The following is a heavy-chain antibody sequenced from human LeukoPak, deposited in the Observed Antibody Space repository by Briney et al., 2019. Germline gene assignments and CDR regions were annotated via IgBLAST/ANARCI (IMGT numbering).Heavy chain of an antibody. J-gene: IGHJ4*02. D-gene: IGHD3-10*01. CDR2: ISGSGGST. V-gene: IGHV3-23*01. CDR1: GFTFSTYA. Sequence: GGSLRLSCAASGFTFSTYAMSWVRQAPGKGLEWVSAISGSGGSTYYADSVKGRFTISRDNSKNTLYLQMNSLRAEDTAVYYCAKGPKWFGESHFDYWGQGTLVTVSS. CDR3: AKGPKWFGESHFDY.